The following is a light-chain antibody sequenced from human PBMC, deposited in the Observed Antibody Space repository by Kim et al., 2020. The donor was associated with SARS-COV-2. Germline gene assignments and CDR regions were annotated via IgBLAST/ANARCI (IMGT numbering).Light chain of an antibody. Sequence: SPREGRTLSCRASQSVTSNFLAWYQHKPGQAPRLLIYGASSRATGIPDRCSGSGSGTDFTLTISRLEPEDFAVYYCQQYANSPITFGQGTRLEIK. CDR2: GAS. V-gene: IGKV3-20*01. CDR1: QSVTSNF. J-gene: IGKJ5*01. CDR3: QQYANSPIT.